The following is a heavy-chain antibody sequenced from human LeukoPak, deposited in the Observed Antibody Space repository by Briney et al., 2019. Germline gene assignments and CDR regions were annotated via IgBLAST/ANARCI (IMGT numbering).Heavy chain of an antibody. Sequence: PGRSLRLSCAASGFTFSSYGMHWVRQAPRKGLEWVAVIWYDGSNKYYADSVKGRFTISRDNSKNTLYLQMNSLRAEDTAVYYCAKGGYYDSSGPRAFDIWGQGTMVTVSS. V-gene: IGHV3-33*06. D-gene: IGHD3-22*01. CDR1: GFTFSSYG. CDR2: IWYDGSNK. J-gene: IGHJ3*02. CDR3: AKGGYYDSSGPRAFDI.